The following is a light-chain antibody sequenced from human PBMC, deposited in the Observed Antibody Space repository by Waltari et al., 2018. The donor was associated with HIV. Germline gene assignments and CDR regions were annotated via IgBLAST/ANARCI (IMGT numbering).Light chain of an antibody. V-gene: IGLV1-40*01. CDR3: QSYDSSLSGWV. J-gene: IGLJ3*02. CDR1: SPNIWAGYA. Sequence: QSVLTQPPSVSGSPGQRVTIPCTGSSPNIWAGYAVTWYQQIPGTAPKLLIHGNSNRPSGVPDRFSGSKSGTSASLAITGLRAEDEADYYCQSYDSSLSGWVFGGGTKLTVL. CDR2: GNS.